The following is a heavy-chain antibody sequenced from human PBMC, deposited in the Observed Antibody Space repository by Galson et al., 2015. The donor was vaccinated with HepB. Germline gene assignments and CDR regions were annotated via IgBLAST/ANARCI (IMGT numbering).Heavy chain of an antibody. CDR2: IRYDGSNK. V-gene: IGHV3-30*18. CDR1: GVTFNRYG. CDR3: AKNRGFDSSGWYDY. D-gene: IGHD6-19*01. J-gene: IGHJ4*02. Sequence: SLRLSCAAAGVTFNRYGMHWVRLARGKGLEGEADIRYDGSNKYYADSVKGRFTISRDNSKNTLYLQMNSLRAEDTAVYYCAKNRGFDSSGWYDYWGQGTLVTVSS.